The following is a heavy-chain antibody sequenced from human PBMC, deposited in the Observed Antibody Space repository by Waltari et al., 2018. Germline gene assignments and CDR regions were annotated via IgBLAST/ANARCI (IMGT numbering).Heavy chain of an antibody. Sequence: QLQLQESGPGLVKPSETLSLTCTVSGGSISSSSYYWGWLRQPPGKGLEWIGSIYYSGSTYYNPSLKSRVTISVDTSKNQFSLKLSSVTAADTAVYYCARHSPEVSDFWSGSGRYNWFDPWGQGTLVTVSS. CDR3: ARHSPEVSDFWSGSGRYNWFDP. D-gene: IGHD3-3*01. CDR2: IYYSGST. V-gene: IGHV4-39*01. J-gene: IGHJ5*02. CDR1: GGSISSSSYY.